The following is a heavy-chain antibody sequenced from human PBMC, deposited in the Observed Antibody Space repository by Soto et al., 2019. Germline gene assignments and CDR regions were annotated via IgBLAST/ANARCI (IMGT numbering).Heavy chain of an antibody. CDR3: AGFNPGYCSGGSCYRYYYYGMDV. D-gene: IGHD2-15*01. V-gene: IGHV1-69*13. Sequence: WASVKVSCKASGGTFSSYAISWVRQAPGQGLEWMGGIIPIFGTANYAQKFQGRVTITADESTSTAYMELSSLRSEDTAVYYCAGFNPGYCSGGSCYRYYYYGMDVWGQGTTVTVSS. J-gene: IGHJ6*02. CDR1: GGTFSSYA. CDR2: IIPIFGTA.